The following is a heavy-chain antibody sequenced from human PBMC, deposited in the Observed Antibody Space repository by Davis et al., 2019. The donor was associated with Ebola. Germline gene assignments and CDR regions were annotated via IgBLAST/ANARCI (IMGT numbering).Heavy chain of an antibody. Sequence: PSETLSPTCAVSGGSISSGGYSWSWIRQPPGKGLEWIGYIYHSGSTYYNPSLKSRVTISVDRSKNQFSLKLSSVTAADTAVYYCARASPNWFDPWGQGTLVTVSS. J-gene: IGHJ5*02. CDR3: ARASPNWFDP. CDR2: IYHSGST. V-gene: IGHV4-30-2*01. CDR1: GGSISSGGYS.